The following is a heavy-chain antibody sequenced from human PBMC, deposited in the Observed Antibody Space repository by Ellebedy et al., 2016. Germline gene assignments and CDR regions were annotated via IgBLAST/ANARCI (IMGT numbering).Heavy chain of an antibody. J-gene: IGHJ5*02. CDR2: IIPILGTT. Sequence: ASVKVSCKASGGTFNNSAISWVRQAPGQGLEWLGRIIPILGTTNYAQKFQDRVTITADKSTSTAFMEVRSLRYDDTAVYYCARDRCSGGSCNPAWLPWFDPWGQGTLVTVSS. CDR3: ARDRCSGGSCNPAWLPWFDP. V-gene: IGHV1-69*04. D-gene: IGHD2-15*01. CDR1: GGTFNNSA.